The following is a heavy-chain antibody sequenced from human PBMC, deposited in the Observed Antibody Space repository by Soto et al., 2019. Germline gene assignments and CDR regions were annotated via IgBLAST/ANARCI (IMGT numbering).Heavy chain of an antibody. CDR2: IFSSGNT. J-gene: IGHJ5*02. CDR1: GASISPYY. D-gene: IGHD3-3*01. V-gene: IGHV4-59*01. Sequence: PSETLSLTCTVSGASISPYYWTWIRQPPGKGLEWIGYIFSSGNTNYNPSLKSRVTISVDTSKNQFSLKLSSVTAADTAVYYCARVGGPAYYDFWSGYYTRSWFDPWGQGTLVTVSS. CDR3: ARVGGPAYYDFWSGYYTRSWFDP.